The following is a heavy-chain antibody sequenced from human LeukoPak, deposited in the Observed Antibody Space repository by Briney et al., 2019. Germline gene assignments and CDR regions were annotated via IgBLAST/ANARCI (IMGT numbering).Heavy chain of an antibody. V-gene: IGHV4-4*07. Sequence: SETLSLTCTVSGASVSSYYWGWIRQPAGKGLEWIGRIYTSGNTNYNPSLKSRVTISRDTSKNQFSLRLTSVTAADTAVYYCARDYGGNYHFDYWGQGTLATVSS. CDR2: IYTSGNT. CDR1: GASVSSYY. D-gene: IGHD4-23*01. CDR3: ARDYGGNYHFDY. J-gene: IGHJ4*02.